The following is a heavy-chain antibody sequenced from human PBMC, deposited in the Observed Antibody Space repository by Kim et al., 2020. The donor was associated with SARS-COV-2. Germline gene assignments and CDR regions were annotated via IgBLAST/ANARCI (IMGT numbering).Heavy chain of an antibody. CDR1: GFTFSSYA. V-gene: IGHV3-23*01. D-gene: IGHD5-12*01. J-gene: IGHJ4*02. Sequence: GGSLRLSCAASGFTFSSYAMSWVRQAPGKGLGWVSAISGSGGSTYYADSVKDRFTISRDNSKNTLYLQMNSLRAEDTAVYYCAKDLVYSGYDPVDYWGQGTLVTVSS. CDR3: AKDLVYSGYDPVDY. CDR2: ISGSGGST.